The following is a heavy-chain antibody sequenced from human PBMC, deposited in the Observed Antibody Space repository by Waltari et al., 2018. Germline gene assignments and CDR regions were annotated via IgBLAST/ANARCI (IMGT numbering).Heavy chain of an antibody. V-gene: IGHV1-46*01. J-gene: IGHJ4*02. CDR3: ASRKVYFDP. CDR1: GYTFTSYY. Sequence: QVQLVQSGAEVTTPGASAKVFCEASGYTFTSYYLHWVRQGLGHGLEWMEFIDPSYVSTIYPQKFQALVTMAGATSTHTSFMAMGSLRSKITAVNSCASRKVYFDPWGQGTLVTVSS. CDR2: IDPSYVST.